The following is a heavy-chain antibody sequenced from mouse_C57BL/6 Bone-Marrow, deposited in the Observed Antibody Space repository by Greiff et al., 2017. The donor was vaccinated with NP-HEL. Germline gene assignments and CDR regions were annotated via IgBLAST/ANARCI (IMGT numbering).Heavy chain of an antibody. Sequence: QVQLQQSGPELVKPGASVKISCKASGYAFSSSWMNWVKQRPGKGLEWIGRIYPGDGDTNYNGKFKGKATLTADKSSSTAYMQLSSLTSEDSAVYFCEAYGNYSSMDYWGQGTSVTVSS. CDR3: EAYGNYSSMDY. CDR2: IYPGDGDT. CDR1: GYAFSSSW. V-gene: IGHV1-82*01. J-gene: IGHJ4*01. D-gene: IGHD2-1*01.